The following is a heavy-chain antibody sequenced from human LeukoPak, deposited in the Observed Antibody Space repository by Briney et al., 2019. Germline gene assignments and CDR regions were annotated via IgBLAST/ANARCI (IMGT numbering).Heavy chain of an antibody. V-gene: IGHV4-39*07. CDR3: AIGPATMAPLDY. D-gene: IGHD1/OR15-1a*01. Sequence: SETLSLTCTVSGGSISSSSYYWGWIRQPPGNGLEWIGEINHSGITNYNPSLKSRVTMSADTSKNHFSLRLTSVTAADTAVYYCAIGPATMAPLDYWGLGTLVTVSS. CDR2: INHSGIT. CDR1: GGSISSSSYY. J-gene: IGHJ4*02.